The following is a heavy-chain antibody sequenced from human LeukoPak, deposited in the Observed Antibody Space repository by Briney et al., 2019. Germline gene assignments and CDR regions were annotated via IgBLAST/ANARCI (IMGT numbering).Heavy chain of an antibody. V-gene: IGHV4-30-2*01. J-gene: IGHJ4*02. Sequence: PSETLSLTCTVSGGSISGGSYYWSWIRQPPGKGLEWIGYIYHSGSTYHNPSLKSRVTISVDRSKNQFSLKLSSVTAADTAVYYCARGHYYDISGYYMYYFDYWGQGTLVTVSS. CDR1: GGSISGGSYY. D-gene: IGHD3-22*01. CDR3: ARGHYYDISGYYMYYFDY. CDR2: IYHSGST.